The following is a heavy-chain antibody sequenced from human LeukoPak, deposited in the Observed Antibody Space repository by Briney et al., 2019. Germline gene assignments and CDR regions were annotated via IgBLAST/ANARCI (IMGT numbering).Heavy chain of an antibody. V-gene: IGHV4-4*02. CDR3: ARSPFTYYYDSSGYLN. CDR1: GGSISSSNW. D-gene: IGHD3-22*01. CDR2: IYHSGST. Sequence: SETLSLTCAVSGGSISSSNWWSWVRQPPGKGLEWIGEIYHSGSTNYNPSLKSRVTISVDKSKNQFSLKLSSVTAADTAVYYCARSPFTYYYDSSGYLNWGQGTLVTVSS. J-gene: IGHJ4*02.